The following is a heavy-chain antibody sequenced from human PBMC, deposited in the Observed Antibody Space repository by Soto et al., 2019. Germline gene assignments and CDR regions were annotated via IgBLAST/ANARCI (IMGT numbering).Heavy chain of an antibody. Sequence: QVQLVQSGAEVKKPGASVKVSCKASGYTFTSYGISWVRQAPGQGLEWMGWISAYNGNTNYAQKLQGRVTMTTDTHTSTAYMELRSLRSDDTAVYYCARDLRDIVVVPAGWEDAFDIWGQGTMVTVSS. J-gene: IGHJ3*02. D-gene: IGHD2-2*01. V-gene: IGHV1-18*01. CDR2: ISAYNGNT. CDR3: ARDLRDIVVVPAGWEDAFDI. CDR1: GYTFTSYG.